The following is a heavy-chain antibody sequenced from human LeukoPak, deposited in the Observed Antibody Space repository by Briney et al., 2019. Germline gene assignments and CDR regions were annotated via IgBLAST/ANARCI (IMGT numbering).Heavy chain of an antibody. D-gene: IGHD3-3*01. CDR1: GGSISGSNYY. V-gene: IGHV4-39*01. J-gene: IGHJ6*03. CDR2: IYYSGST. CDR3: ARLKKGEDFWSASYYFYYLDV. Sequence: SETLSLTCTVSGGSISGSNYYWGWIRQPPGKGLEWIGSIYYSGSTYYKSSLKSRVTISVDTSNNQFSLKLTSVTAADTAVYYCARLKKGEDFWSASYYFYYLDVWGKGTTVTVSS.